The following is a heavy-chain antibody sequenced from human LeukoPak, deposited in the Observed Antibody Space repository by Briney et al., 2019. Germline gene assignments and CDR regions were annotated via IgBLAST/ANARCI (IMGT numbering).Heavy chain of an antibody. CDR3: RRYLFC. D-gene: IGHD2-21*01. Sequence: GGSLRLSCAASGFAFSTYWMDWVRQAPGKGLEWVGNINQDGSVKHYVDSVRGRFTISRDNARNSVYLQMNALRVEDTAVYYCRRYLFCGGRGTLVT. V-gene: IGHV3-7*01. CDR1: GFAFSTYW. CDR2: INQDGSVK. J-gene: IGHJ4*02.